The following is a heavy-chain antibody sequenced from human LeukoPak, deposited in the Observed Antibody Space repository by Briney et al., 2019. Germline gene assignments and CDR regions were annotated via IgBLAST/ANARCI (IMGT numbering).Heavy chain of an antibody. CDR1: GGSFSGYY. CDR2: IYTSGST. D-gene: IGHD6-13*01. V-gene: IGHV4-59*10. J-gene: IGHJ4*02. Sequence: SETLSLTCAVYGGSFSGYYWSWIRQPPGKGLEWIGRIYTSGSTNYNPSLKSRVTMSVDTSKNQFSLKLSCVTAADTAVYYCARVTAAGGPLFDYWGQGTLVTVSS. CDR3: ARVTAAGGPLFDY.